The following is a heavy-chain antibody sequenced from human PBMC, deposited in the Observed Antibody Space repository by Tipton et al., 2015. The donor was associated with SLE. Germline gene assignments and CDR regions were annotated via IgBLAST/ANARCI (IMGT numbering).Heavy chain of an antibody. Sequence: TLSLTCSVAGLSMTTRPWWTWVRQPPGKGLEWIGEIYHSGTTNYNPSLKSRITISLDKSNNHFSLRLSSLTAADTAVYYCARGPDYSNYYFVDVWGKGTTVTVSS. V-gene: IGHV4-4*02. CDR1: GLSMTTRPW. CDR2: IYHSGTT. CDR3: ARGPDYSNYYFVDV. J-gene: IGHJ6*03. D-gene: IGHD4-11*01.